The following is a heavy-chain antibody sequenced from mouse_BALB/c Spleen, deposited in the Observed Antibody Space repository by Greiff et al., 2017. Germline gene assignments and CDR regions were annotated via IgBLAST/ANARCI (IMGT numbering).Heavy chain of an antibody. V-gene: IGHV5-17*02. Sequence: EVQVVESGGGLVQPGGSRKLSCVASGFTFSSFGMHWVRQAPEKGLEWVAYISSGSSTIYYADTVKGRFTISRDNPKNTLFLQMTSLRSEDTAMYYCARSPGAMDYWGQGTSVTVSS. J-gene: IGHJ4*01. CDR3: ARSPGAMDY. CDR2: ISSGSSTI. CDR1: GFTFSSFG.